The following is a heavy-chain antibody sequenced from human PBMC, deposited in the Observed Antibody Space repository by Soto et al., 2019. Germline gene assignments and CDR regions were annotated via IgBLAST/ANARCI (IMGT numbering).Heavy chain of an antibody. D-gene: IGHD4-17*01. V-gene: IGHV1-24*01. CDR2: FDPEHGKT. CDR3: VGERVDETTVDSGNWFDP. CDR1: GYTLSELS. Sequence: QVQLLQSGAEVKKPGASVKVSCKVSGYTLSELSMHWVRQAPGKGLEWMGGFDPEHGKTIYAQKFRGRVTMTEDTSTDTAYMEVSSLRSEDTALYYCVGERVDETTVDSGNWFDPWGQGTLVTVSS. J-gene: IGHJ5*02.